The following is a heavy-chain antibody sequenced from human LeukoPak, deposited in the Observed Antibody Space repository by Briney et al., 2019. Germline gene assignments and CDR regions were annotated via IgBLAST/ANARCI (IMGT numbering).Heavy chain of an antibody. V-gene: IGHV3-7*01. CDR1: GITFSTYW. CDR2: IKQDGSEK. Sequence: GGSLGLSSAASGITFSTYWMSWVRQAPGKGLEWVANIKQDGSEKYYADSVKGRFTISRDNAKNSLYLQMNSLRAEDTAVYYCASVAWIQLGACFDYWGQGTLVTVSS. J-gene: IGHJ4*02. CDR3: ASVAWIQLGACFDY. D-gene: IGHD5-18*01.